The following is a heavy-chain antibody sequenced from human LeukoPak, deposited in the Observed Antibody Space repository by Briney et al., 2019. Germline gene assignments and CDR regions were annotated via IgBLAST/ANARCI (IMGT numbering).Heavy chain of an antibody. D-gene: IGHD1-1*01. Sequence: GGSLRLSCAASGFTVSSNYMSWVRQAPGKGLEWVSVIYSGGTTYYADSVKGRFTISRDNSKNTLYLQMNSLRTEDTAVYYCARTTTFAPHFDYWGQGTLVTVSS. CDR2: IYSGGTT. CDR3: ARTTTFAPHFDY. CDR1: GFTVSSNY. V-gene: IGHV3-66*01. J-gene: IGHJ4*02.